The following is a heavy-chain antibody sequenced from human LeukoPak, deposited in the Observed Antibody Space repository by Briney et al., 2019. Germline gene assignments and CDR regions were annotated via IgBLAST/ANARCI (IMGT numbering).Heavy chain of an antibody. Sequence: GGSLRLSCAASGFTVSSNYMSWVRQAPGKGLEWVSVIYSRGSTHYADSVKGRFTISRDNSKNTLYLQMNSLRAEDTAVYYCANLVYYYDSSGYKRDGFVYYFDYWGQGTLVTVSS. CDR2: IYSRGST. V-gene: IGHV3-53*01. J-gene: IGHJ4*02. D-gene: IGHD3-22*01. CDR3: ANLVYYYDSSGYKRDGFVYYFDY. CDR1: GFTVSSNY.